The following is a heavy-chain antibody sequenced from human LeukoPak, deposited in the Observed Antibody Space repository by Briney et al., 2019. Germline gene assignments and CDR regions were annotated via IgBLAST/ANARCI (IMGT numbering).Heavy chain of an antibody. CDR3: RLTTSRLATATTWFDP. CDR1: GESFDGFY. Sequence: SETLSLTCAVYGESFDGFYWNWIRQFPGKGLEWLGEVNYSGTSDYNPALESRVDISADTSKRQFSLKLTSVTASDTAVYAVRLTTSRLATATTWFDPWGQGTLVSVSS. V-gene: IGHV4-34*01. CDR2: VNYSGTS. D-gene: IGHD1-1*01. J-gene: IGHJ5*02.